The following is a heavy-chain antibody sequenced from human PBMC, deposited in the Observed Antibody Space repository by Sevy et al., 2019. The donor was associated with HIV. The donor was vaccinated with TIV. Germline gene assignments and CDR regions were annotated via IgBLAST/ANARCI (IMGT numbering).Heavy chain of an antibody. J-gene: IGHJ4*02. CDR3: ARRDTMIVVQYYFDY. CDR2: ISSSSSYI. Sequence: GGSLRLSCAASGFTFSSYSMNWVRQAPGKGLEWVSSISSSSSYIYYADSVKGRFTISRDNAKNSLYLQMNSLRAEDTAVYYWARRDTMIVVQYYFDYWGQGTLVTVSS. V-gene: IGHV3-21*01. CDR1: GFTFSSYS. D-gene: IGHD3-22*01.